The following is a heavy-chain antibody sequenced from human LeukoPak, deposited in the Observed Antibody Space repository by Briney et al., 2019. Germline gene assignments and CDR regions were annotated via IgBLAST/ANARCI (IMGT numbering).Heavy chain of an antibody. D-gene: IGHD3-22*01. V-gene: IGHV3-23*01. CDR3: AKDLGTNYYDSSGYYYGFDY. Sequence: GGSLTLSCAASGFTFSSYAMSWLRQAPGKGLEWVSDISGSGGSTYYADPVKGLFTISRDNSKNTMYLQMNSLRAEDKAVYYCAKDLGTNYYDSSGYYYGFDYWGQGTLVTVSS. CDR2: ISGSGGST. CDR1: GFTFSSYA. J-gene: IGHJ4*02.